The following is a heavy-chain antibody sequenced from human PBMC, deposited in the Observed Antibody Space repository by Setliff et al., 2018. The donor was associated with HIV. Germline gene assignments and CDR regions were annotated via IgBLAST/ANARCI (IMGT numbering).Heavy chain of an antibody. D-gene: IGHD4-4*01. Sequence: AGGSLRLSCAASGFTFSSYSMNWVRQAPGKGLEWVSSISSSSSYIYYADSVKGRFTISRDNAKNSLYLQMNSLRAEDTAMHYCAKTQTVITVYGPFDSWGQGTPVTVSS. CDR2: ISSSSSYI. V-gene: IGHV3-21*04. CDR1: GFTFSSYS. CDR3: AKTQTVITVYGPFDS. J-gene: IGHJ4*02.